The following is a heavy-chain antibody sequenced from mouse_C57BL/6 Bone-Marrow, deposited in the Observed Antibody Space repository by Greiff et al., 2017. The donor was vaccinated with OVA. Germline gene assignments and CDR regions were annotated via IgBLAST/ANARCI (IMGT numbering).Heavy chain of an antibody. J-gene: IGHJ2*01. D-gene: IGHD2-2*01. Sequence: VQVVEPGPGLVQPSQSLSITCTVSGFSLTSYGVHWVRQSPGQGLEWLGVIWSGGSTDYNAAFISSLSISKDNSKCQVFFKMNSLQADDTAIYYCARNRGLRGYFDDWGQGTTLTVSS. V-gene: IGHV2-2*01. CDR3: ARNRGLRGYFDD. CDR1: GFSLTSYG. CDR2: IWSGGST.